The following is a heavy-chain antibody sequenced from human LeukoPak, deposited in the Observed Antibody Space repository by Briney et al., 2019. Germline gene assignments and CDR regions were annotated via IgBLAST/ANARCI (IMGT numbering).Heavy chain of an antibody. CDR2: ISSSSYI. J-gene: IGHJ4*02. CDR3: ARGNGYSYMERVDY. D-gene: IGHD5-18*01. V-gene: IGHV3-21*01. CDR1: GFTFSSYS. Sequence: KTGGSLRLSCAASGFTFSSYSMNRVRQAPGKGLEWVSSISSSSYIYYADSVKGRFTISRDNARNSLYLQMNSLRAEDTAVYYCARGNGYSYMERVDYWGQGTLVTVSS.